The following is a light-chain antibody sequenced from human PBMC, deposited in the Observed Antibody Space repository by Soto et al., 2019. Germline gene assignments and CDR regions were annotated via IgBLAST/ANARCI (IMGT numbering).Light chain of an antibody. CDR2: DVT. V-gene: IGLV2-11*01. CDR1: SSDIGDYDY. J-gene: IGLJ1*01. CDR3: CSYADKYTYV. Sequence: QSVLTQPRSVSGSPGQSVTISCTGTSSDIGDYDYVSWYQHHAGKTPKLMIYDVTKRPSGVPDRFSGSKSVSTASLTISGLQADDEAGYYCCSYADKYTYVFGTGTKVTVL.